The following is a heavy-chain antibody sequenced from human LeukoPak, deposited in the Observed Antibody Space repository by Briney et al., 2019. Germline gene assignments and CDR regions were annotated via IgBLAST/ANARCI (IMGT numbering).Heavy chain of an antibody. CDR2: IYYSGST. D-gene: IGHD5-18*01. CDR3: AIRYGYLYFDY. CDR1: GGSISSGGYY. J-gene: IGHJ4*02. Sequence: MSSETLSLTCTVSGGSISSGGYYWSWIRQHPGKGLEWIGYIYYSGSTYYNPSLKSRVTISVDTSKNQFSLKLSSVTAADTAVYYCAIRYGYLYFDYWGQGTLVTVSS. V-gene: IGHV4-31*03.